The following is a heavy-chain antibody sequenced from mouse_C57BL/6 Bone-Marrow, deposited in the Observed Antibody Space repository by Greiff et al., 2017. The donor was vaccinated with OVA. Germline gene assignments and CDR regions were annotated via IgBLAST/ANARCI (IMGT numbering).Heavy chain of an antibody. CDR1: GYTFTSYW. CDR3: TRDDYVFAWFAY. CDR2: IYPGNSDT. J-gene: IGHJ3*01. D-gene: IGHD2-4*01. Sequence: EVQLQQSGTVLARPGASVKMSCKTSGYTFTSYWMHWVKQRPGQGLEWIGAIYPGNSDTSYNQKFKGKAKLTAVTSASTAYMELSSLTNEDSAVYYCTRDDYVFAWFAYWGQGTLVTVSA. V-gene: IGHV1-5*01.